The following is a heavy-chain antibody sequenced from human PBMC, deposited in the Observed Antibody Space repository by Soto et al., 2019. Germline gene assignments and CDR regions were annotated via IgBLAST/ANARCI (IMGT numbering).Heavy chain of an antibody. CDR2: ISSSSSYI. D-gene: IGHD6-6*01. CDR3: ARDRPHPHSGSDAFDI. V-gene: IGHV3-21*01. Sequence: PGGSVRLSCAASGFTFSSYSMNWVRQAPGKGLEWVSSISSSSSYIYYADSVKGRFTISRDNAKNSLYLQMNSLRAEDTAVYYCARDRPHPHSGSDAFDIWGQGTMVTVSS. J-gene: IGHJ3*02. CDR1: GFTFSSYS.